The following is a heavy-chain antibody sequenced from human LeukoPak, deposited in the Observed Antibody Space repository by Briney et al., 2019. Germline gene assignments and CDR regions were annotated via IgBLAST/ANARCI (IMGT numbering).Heavy chain of an antibody. Sequence: GGSLRLSCAAPGFTFSSYAMSWVRRAPGKGLEWVSAISGSGGSTYYADSVKGRFTISRDNSKNTLYLQVNSLRAEDTAVYYCAKDRKYSSSWFEFDYWGQGTLVTVSS. CDR1: GFTFSSYA. D-gene: IGHD6-13*01. CDR3: AKDRKYSSSWFEFDY. V-gene: IGHV3-23*01. J-gene: IGHJ4*02. CDR2: ISGSGGST.